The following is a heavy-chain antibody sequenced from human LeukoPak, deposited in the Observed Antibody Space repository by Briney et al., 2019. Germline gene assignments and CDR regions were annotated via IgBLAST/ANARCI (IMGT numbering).Heavy chain of an antibody. CDR1: GFTFSSYG. D-gene: IGHD3-22*01. V-gene: IGHV3-21*01. CDR3: AKTMIVVGEAVYGMDV. J-gene: IGHJ6*02. CDR2: ISSSSSYI. Sequence: GGSLRLSCAASGFTFSSYGMNWVRQAPGKGLEWVSYISSSSSYIYYADSVKGRFTISRDNAKNSLYLQMNSLRAEDTAVYYCAKTMIVVGEAVYGMDVWGQGTTVTVSS.